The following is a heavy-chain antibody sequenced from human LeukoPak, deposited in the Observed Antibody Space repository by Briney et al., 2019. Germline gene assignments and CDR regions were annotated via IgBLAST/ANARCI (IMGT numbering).Heavy chain of an antibody. CDR3: ARATITMMVGIPANAFDI. V-gene: IGHV4-30-4*08. CDR2: IYYSGNT. Sequence: PSETLSLTCTVSGGSISSSSYYWGWIRQPPGKGLEWIGYIYYSGNTYYNPSLKSLVTISVDTSKKQFSLKLSSVTAADTAVYYCARATITMMVGIPANAFDIWGQGTMLTVSS. D-gene: IGHD3-22*01. CDR1: GGSISSSSYY. J-gene: IGHJ3*02.